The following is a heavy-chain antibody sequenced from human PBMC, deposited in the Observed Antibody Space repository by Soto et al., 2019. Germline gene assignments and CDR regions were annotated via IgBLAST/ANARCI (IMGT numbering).Heavy chain of an antibody. Sequence: VQLVESGGGVVQPGGSLKLSCAASGFTFSNYGLHWVRQAPGKGLEWVAVIWYHGSNKYYTASVKGRFTISRDNSKNTLFLQMHSLRAGDTAVYYCARAPYYDILTGYPYYYYYMDVWGKGTTVTVSS. J-gene: IGHJ6*03. D-gene: IGHD3-9*01. CDR2: IWYHGSNK. CDR1: GFTFSNYG. CDR3: ARAPYYDILTGYPYYYYYMDV. V-gene: IGHV3-33*01.